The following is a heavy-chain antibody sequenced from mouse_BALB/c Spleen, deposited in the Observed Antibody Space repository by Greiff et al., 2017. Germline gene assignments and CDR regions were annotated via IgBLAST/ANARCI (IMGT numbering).Heavy chain of an antibody. CDR1: GYTFTSYW. D-gene: IGHD2-14*01. Sequence: QVHVKQPGAELVKPGASVKLSCKASGYTFTSYWMHWVKQRPGQGLEWIGEIDPSDSYTNYNQKFKGKATLTVDKSSSTAYMQLSSLTSEDSAVYYCASRAYYRYDEGNYAMDYWGQGTSVTVSS. CDR3: ASRAYYRYDEGNYAMDY. J-gene: IGHJ4*01. CDR2: IDPSDSYT. V-gene: IGHV1-69*02.